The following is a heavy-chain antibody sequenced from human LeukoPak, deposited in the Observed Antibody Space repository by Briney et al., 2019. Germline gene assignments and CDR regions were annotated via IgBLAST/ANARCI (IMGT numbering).Heavy chain of an antibody. CDR2: IYHSGST. V-gene: IGHV4-30-2*01. CDR1: GGSISSGGYY. Sequence: PSETLSLTCTVSGGSISSGGYYWSWIRQPPGKGLEWIGYIYHSGSTYYNPSLKSRVTISVDRSKNQFSLKLSSVTAADTAVYYCARAPEYSSSSGWSDAFDIWGQGTMVTVSS. J-gene: IGHJ3*02. D-gene: IGHD6-6*01. CDR3: ARAPEYSSSSGWSDAFDI.